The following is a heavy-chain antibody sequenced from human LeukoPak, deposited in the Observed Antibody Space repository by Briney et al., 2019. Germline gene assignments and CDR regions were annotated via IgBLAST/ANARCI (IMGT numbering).Heavy chain of an antibody. V-gene: IGHV3-23*01. CDR2: ISGSDGSR. CDR3: AKESFLGYCSSTSCSWIKNWFDP. J-gene: IGHJ5*02. Sequence: GGSLRLSCAASGFPFSRYAMSWVRQTPERGLEWVSVISGSDGSRYYADSVKGRFTISRDNSKNTLYLQMNSLRAEDTAVYYCAKESFLGYCSSTSCSWIKNWFDPWGQGTLVTVSS. CDR1: GFPFSRYA. D-gene: IGHD2-2*01.